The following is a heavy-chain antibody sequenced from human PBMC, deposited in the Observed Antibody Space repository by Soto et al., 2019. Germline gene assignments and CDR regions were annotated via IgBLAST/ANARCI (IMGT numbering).Heavy chain of an antibody. CDR3: AKVGYCSSTSCRKDYYYGMDV. Sequence: GGSLRLSCAASGFTFSSYATSWVRQAPGKGLEWVSAISGSGGSTYYADSVKGRFTISRDNSKNTLYLQMNSLRAEDTAVYYCAKVGYCSSTSCRKDYYYGMDVWGQGTTVTVSS. CDR2: ISGSGGST. D-gene: IGHD2-2*03. CDR1: GFTFSSYA. J-gene: IGHJ6*02. V-gene: IGHV3-23*01.